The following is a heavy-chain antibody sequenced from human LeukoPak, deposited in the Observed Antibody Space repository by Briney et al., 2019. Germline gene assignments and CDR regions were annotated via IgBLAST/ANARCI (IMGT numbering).Heavy chain of an antibody. Sequence: ASVKVACKASGYTFTGYYMHWERQAPGQGLEWMGRINPNSGGTNYAQKFQGRVTMTRDTSISTAYMELSRLRSDDTAVYYCARARATIVVVVAAWKNWFDPWGQGTLVTVSS. CDR3: ARARATIVVVVAAWKNWFDP. J-gene: IGHJ5*02. CDR1: GYTFTGYY. D-gene: IGHD2-15*01. V-gene: IGHV1-2*06. CDR2: INPNSGGT.